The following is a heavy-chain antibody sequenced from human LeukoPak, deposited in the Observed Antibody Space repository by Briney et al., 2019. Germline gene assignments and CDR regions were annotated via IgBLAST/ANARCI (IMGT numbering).Heavy chain of an antibody. CDR2: INPNSGGT. Sequence: ASVKVSCKASGYTFTDNYMHWVRQAPGQGLEWMGWINPNSGGTNYAQKFQGRVTMTRDTSISTAYMELSRLRSDDTAVYYCARSGFMTHDAFDIWGQGTMVTVSS. CDR3: ARSGFMTHDAFDI. J-gene: IGHJ3*02. D-gene: IGHD1-26*01. CDR1: GYTFTDNY. V-gene: IGHV1-2*02.